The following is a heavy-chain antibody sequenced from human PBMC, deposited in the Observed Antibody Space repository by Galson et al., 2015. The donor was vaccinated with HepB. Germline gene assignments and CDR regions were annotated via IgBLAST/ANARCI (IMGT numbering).Heavy chain of an antibody. Sequence: SVKVSCKASGGTFTRSTISWLRQAPGQGLEWMGGIIPIVGTEDYAQKFQGRVTISADEPGKTAYMELSNLRSEDTAVYYCARKFQGYNFGYLGSDVFDIWGQGTMVTVSS. CDR2: IIPIVGTE. V-gene: IGHV1-69*13. D-gene: IGHD5-12*01. CDR3: ARKFQGYNFGYLGSDVFDI. J-gene: IGHJ3*02. CDR1: GGTFTRST.